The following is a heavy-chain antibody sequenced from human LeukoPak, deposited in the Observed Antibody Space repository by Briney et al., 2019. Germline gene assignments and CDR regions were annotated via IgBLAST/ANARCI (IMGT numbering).Heavy chain of an antibody. Sequence: GESLKTSCKASGYSFTSYWIGWVRQMPGKGLEWMGIIFPGDSDTRDSPSFQGPVSTSANTSISTAYRQWSSLKASDTAMYYCARHMRDYRVVYYFDYWGQGTLVTVSS. CDR2: IFPGDSDT. V-gene: IGHV5-51*01. D-gene: IGHD4-11*01. CDR3: ARHMRDYRVVYYFDY. CDR1: GYSFTSYW. J-gene: IGHJ4*02.